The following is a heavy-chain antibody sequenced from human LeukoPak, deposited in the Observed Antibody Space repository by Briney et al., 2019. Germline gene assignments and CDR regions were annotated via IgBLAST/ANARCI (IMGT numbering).Heavy chain of an antibody. D-gene: IGHD3-22*01. CDR2: FHSSGST. J-gene: IGHJ4*02. CDR1: GGSIGGSGSF. CDR3: GSGYFGSYFDY. V-gene: IGHV4-39*07. Sequence: SETLSLTCTVSGGSIGGSGSFWGWIRQPPGKGLEWIGSFHSSGSTFYSPSLKSRVTISVDTSKNPFSLTLRSVTAAGTAVFYCGSGYFGSYFDYWGQGTLVTVSS.